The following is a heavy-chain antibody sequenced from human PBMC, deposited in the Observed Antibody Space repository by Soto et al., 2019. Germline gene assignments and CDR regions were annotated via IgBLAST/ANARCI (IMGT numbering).Heavy chain of an antibody. CDR2: IWFDGSNK. D-gene: IGHD2-15*01. CDR3: ARGQLPAATTYFDF. J-gene: IGHJ4*02. Sequence: QVHLVESGGGVVQPGGSLRLSCAASGFTFSSYAIHWVRQAPGKGLEWVAIIWFDGSNKYYADSVKGRFSISRDNSKNTLFLQMDSLRAEDTAAYYCARGQLPAATTYFDFWGQGTLVIVSS. CDR1: GFTFSSYA. V-gene: IGHV3-33*01.